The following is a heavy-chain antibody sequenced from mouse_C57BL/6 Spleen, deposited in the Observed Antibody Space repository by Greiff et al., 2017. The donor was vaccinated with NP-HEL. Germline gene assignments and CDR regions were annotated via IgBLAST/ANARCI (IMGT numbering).Heavy chain of an antibody. CDR3: ARHNYYYGSSLYWYFDV. V-gene: IGHV5-6*01. J-gene: IGHJ1*03. Sequence: EVQVVESGGDLVKPGGSLKLSCAASGFTFSSYGMSWVRQTPDKRLEWVATISSGGSYTYYPDSVKGRFTISRDNAKNTLYLQMSSLKSEDTAMYYCARHNYYYGSSLYWYFDVWGTRTTVTVSS. CDR2: ISSGGSYT. D-gene: IGHD1-1*01. CDR1: GFTFSSYG.